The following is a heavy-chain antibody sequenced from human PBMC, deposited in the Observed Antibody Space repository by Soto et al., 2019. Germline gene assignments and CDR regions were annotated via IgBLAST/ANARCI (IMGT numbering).Heavy chain of an antibody. Sequence: QVQLVQSGAEVKKPGSSVKVSCKASGGTFSSYTISWVRQAPGRGLEWMGRIIPILGIANYAQKFQGRVTITADKSTSTAYMELSSLRSEDTAVYYCASSIGSGTGLIDPWGQGTLVTVSS. CDR1: GGTFSSYT. CDR3: ASSIGSGTGLIDP. CDR2: IIPILGIA. D-gene: IGHD3-10*01. V-gene: IGHV1-69*02. J-gene: IGHJ5*02.